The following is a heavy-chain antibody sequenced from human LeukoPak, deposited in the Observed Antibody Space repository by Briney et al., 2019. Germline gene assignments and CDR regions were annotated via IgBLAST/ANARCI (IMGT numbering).Heavy chain of an antibody. CDR2: IRYDGSNK. CDR1: GFTFSSYG. CDR3: ATGSGSTSCRLRVCYFDY. J-gene: IGHJ4*02. V-gene: IGHV3-30*02. Sequence: PGGSLRLSCAASGFTFSSYGMHWVRQAPGKGLEWVAFIRYDGSNKYYADSVKGRFTISRDNSKNTLYLQMNSLRAEDTAVYYCATGSGSTSCRLRVCYFDYWGQGNLVTVSS. D-gene: IGHD2-2*01.